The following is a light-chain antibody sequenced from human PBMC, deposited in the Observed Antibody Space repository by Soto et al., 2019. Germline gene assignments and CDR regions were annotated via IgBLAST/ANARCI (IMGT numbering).Light chain of an antibody. V-gene: IGKV2-28*01. CDR3: MQALQTPIT. J-gene: IGKJ5*01. CDR1: QSLLHSNGYNY. Sequence: DIVMTQSPLSLPVTPGEPASISCRSSQSLLHSNGYNYLDWYLQKPGQSPQLLICLGSNRASGVPDRVSGSGSGTDFTLKISRVEAEDVGVYYCMQALQTPITFGPGTRLEIK. CDR2: LGS.